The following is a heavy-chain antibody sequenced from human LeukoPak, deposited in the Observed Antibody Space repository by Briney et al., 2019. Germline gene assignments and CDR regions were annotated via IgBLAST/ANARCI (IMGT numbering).Heavy chain of an antibody. V-gene: IGHV1-69*13. CDR2: IIPIFGTA. CDR1: GGTFSSYA. Sequence: GASVKVSCKASGGTFSSYAISWVRQAPGQGLEWMGGIIPIFGTANYAQKFQGRVTITADESTSTAYMELSSLRSEDTAVYYCASSHCGGDCYSEKESYYYGMDVWGQGTTVTVSS. D-gene: IGHD2-21*02. J-gene: IGHJ6*02. CDR3: ASSHCGGDCYSEKESYYYGMDV.